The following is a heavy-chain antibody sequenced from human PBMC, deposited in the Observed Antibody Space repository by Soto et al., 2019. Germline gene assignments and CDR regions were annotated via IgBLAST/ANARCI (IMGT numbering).Heavy chain of an antibody. CDR3: ARSPRSSPYFDY. CDR2: IYPGDYET. V-gene: IGHV5-51*01. J-gene: IGHJ4*02. D-gene: IGHD6-13*01. CDR1: GYTFSNFW. Sequence: GDSLKISCQCSGYTFSNFWIAWVRQLPGKGLEWMGIIYPGDYETRYSPSFHGKVTISADRSIGTAYLQWSSLEASDSAFYFCARSPRSSPYFDYWGQGALVTVSS.